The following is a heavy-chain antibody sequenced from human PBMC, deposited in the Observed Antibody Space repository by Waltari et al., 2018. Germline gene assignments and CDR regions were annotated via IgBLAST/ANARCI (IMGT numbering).Heavy chain of an antibody. CDR3: ARAQANYDFWSGYHDAFDI. CDR2: ISYDGSNK. J-gene: IGHJ3*02. Sequence: QVQLVQSGAEVKKPGASVKVSCKTSGFTFSSYAMHWVRQAPGKGLEWVAVISYDGSNKYYADSVKGRFTISRDNSKNTLYLQMNSLRAEDTAVYYCARAQANYDFWSGYHDAFDIWGQGTMVTVSS. V-gene: IGHV3-30*01. CDR1: GFTFSSYA. D-gene: IGHD3-3*01.